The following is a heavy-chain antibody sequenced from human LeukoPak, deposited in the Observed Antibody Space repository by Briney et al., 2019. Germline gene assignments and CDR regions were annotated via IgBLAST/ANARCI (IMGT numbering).Heavy chain of an antibody. CDR3: AKAPSSSPTKFDY. D-gene: IGHD6-6*01. Sequence: PGGSLRLSCAASGFTFDDYAMHWVRQAPGKGLEWVSSISWNSDTMIYADSVKGRFTISRDNAKNSLYLQLNSLRAEDTASYYCAKAPSSSPTKFDYWGQGTLVSVSS. V-gene: IGHV3-9*01. CDR1: GFTFDDYA. J-gene: IGHJ4*02. CDR2: ISWNSDTM.